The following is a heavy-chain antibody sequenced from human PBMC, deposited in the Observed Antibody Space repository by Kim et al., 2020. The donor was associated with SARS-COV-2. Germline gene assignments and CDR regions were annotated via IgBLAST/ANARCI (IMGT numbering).Heavy chain of an antibody. CDR1: GFTFDDYA. CDR2: ISGDGGST. J-gene: IGHJ6*02. Sequence: GGSLRLSCAASGFTFDDYAMHWVRKAPGKGLEWVSLISGDGGSTYYAESVKGRFTISRDNSKNSLYLQMNSLRTEDTALYYCAKSKTVPQHFDWLSPTLYQVYYYSHGMDVWCPGATLPVSS. D-gene: IGHD3-9*01. V-gene: IGHV3-43*02. CDR3: AKSKTVPQHFDWLSPTLYQVYYYSHGMDV.